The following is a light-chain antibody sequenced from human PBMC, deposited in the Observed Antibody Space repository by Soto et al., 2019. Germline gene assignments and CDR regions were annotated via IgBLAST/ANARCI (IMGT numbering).Light chain of an antibody. Sequence: EIVLTQSPGILSLSPGERATLSCRASQSVSSSYLAWYQQKPGQAPRLLIYDASSRATGIPDRFSGSGSETDFTLTISRLEPEDFAGYYWQHYGSSGTFGQGTKV. CDR3: QHYGSSGT. V-gene: IGKV3-20*01. CDR2: DAS. J-gene: IGKJ1*01. CDR1: QSVSSSY.